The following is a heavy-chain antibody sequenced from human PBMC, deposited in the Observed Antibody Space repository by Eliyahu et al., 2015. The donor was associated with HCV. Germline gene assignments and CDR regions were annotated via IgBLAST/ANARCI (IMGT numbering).Heavy chain of an antibody. CDR2: ISGSGGST. Sequence: EVQLLESGGGLVQPGGSLRLSCAASGFTFSXXAMSWVRQAPGKGXEWVSAISGSGGSTYYADSVKGRFTISRDNSKNTLYLQMNSLRAEDTAVYYCAKDRQYYYDSSGYSDYWGQGTLVTVSS. CDR1: GFTFSXXA. J-gene: IGHJ4*02. V-gene: IGHV3-23*01. CDR3: AKDRQYYYDSSGYSDY. D-gene: IGHD3-22*01.